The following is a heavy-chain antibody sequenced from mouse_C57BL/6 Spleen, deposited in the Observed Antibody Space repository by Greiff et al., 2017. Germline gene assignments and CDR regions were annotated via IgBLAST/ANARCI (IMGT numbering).Heavy chain of an antibody. CDR3: VRQEGGNFDY. D-gene: IGHD1-1*02. Sequence: EVMLVESGGGLVQPKGSLKLSCAASGFSFNTYAMNWVRQAPGKGLEWVARIRSKSNNYATYYADSVKDRFTISRDDSESMLYLQMNNLKTEDTAMYYCVRQEGGNFDYWGQGTTLTVSS. CDR2: IRSKSNNYAT. CDR1: GFSFNTYA. V-gene: IGHV10-1*01. J-gene: IGHJ2*01.